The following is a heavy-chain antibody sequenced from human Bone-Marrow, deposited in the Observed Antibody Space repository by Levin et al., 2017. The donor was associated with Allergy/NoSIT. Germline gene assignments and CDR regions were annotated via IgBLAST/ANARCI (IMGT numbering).Heavy chain of an antibody. V-gene: IGHV4-31*03. CDR2: ISGSGSA. CDR1: GDSIISGNYY. CDR3: ARGKSDSWGGPYSGGFYYMDV. D-gene: IGHD3-3*01. J-gene: IGHJ6*03. Sequence: PSETLSLTCIVSGDSIISGNYYWIWIRQIAGTGLEWIGSISGSGSANYNAPLKSRIDISVNTPKNQVFLSLSSVTAADTAVYYCARGKSDSWGGPYSGGFYYMDVWGRGTTVTVSS.